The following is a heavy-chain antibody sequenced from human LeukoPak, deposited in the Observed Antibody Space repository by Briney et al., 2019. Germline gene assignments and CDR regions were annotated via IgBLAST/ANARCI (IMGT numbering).Heavy chain of an antibody. J-gene: IGHJ4*02. D-gene: IGHD1-26*01. CDR3: ARSGRGTYYYFDS. Sequence: GASVKVSCKASGYTFTGYYMHWVRQAPGQGLEWMGWINPNSGGTNYAQKFQGRVSMTADTSTSTAYMELRSLRSDDTAVYYCARSGRGTYYYFDSWGQGTLVTVSS. CDR1: GYTFTGYY. CDR2: INPNSGGT. V-gene: IGHV1-2*02.